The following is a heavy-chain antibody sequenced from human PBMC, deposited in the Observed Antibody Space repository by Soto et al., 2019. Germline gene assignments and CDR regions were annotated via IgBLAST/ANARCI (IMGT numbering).Heavy chain of an antibody. Sequence: GASVKVSCKASGGTFSSYAISWVRQAPGQGLEWMGGIIPIFGTANYAQKFQGRVTITADESTSTAYMELSSLRSEDTAVYYCARAHSPDYGGNVGYYFDYWGQGTLVTAPQ. V-gene: IGHV1-69*13. D-gene: IGHD4-17*01. CDR3: ARAHSPDYGGNVGYYFDY. CDR1: GGTFSSYA. CDR2: IIPIFGTA. J-gene: IGHJ4*02.